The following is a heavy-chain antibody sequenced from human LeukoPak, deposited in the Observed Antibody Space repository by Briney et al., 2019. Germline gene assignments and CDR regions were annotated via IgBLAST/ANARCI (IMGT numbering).Heavy chain of an antibody. CDR3: ARQTGAGLFILP. J-gene: IGHJ4*02. CDR1: GVSISSSNSY. Sequence: MPSETLSLTCTVSGVSISSSNSYWVWLRQPPGKGWEWSGSIYDSGNNYYNASLKGHVSISKDTSKTQFFLRLSSVTASAAAVYYCARQTGAGLFILPGGQGTLVTVSS. CDR2: IYDSGNN. D-gene: IGHD3/OR15-3a*01. V-gene: IGHV4-39*01.